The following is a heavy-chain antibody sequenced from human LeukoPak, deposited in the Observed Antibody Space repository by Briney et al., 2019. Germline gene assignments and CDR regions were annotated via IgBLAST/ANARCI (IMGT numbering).Heavy chain of an antibody. D-gene: IGHD5-24*01. CDR3: AKVGRAGMATISTYYYYMDV. CDR2: ISGSGGST. Sequence: PGGSLRLSCAASGFTFSSYAMSWVRQAPGKGLEWVSAISGSGGSTYYADSVKGRFTISRDNSKNTLYLQMNSLRAEDTAVYYCAKVGRAGMATISTYYYYMDVWGKGTTVTVSS. CDR1: GFTFSSYA. J-gene: IGHJ6*03. V-gene: IGHV3-23*01.